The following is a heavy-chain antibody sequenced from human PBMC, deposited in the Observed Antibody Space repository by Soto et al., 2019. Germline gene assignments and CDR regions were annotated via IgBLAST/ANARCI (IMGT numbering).Heavy chain of an antibody. D-gene: IGHD1-26*01. Sequence: RASVKVSCKASGGTFSSYAISWVRQAPGQGLEWMGGIIPIFGTANYAQKFQGRVTITADESTSTAYMELSSLRSEDTAVYYCARAGEQWELLLAMYFQNWGQGTLVTVSS. CDR1: GGTFSSYA. CDR2: IIPIFGTA. J-gene: IGHJ1*01. CDR3: ARAGEQWELLLAMYFQN. V-gene: IGHV1-69*13.